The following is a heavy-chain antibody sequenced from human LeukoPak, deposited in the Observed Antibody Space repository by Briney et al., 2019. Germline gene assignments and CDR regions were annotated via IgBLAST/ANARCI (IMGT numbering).Heavy chain of an antibody. V-gene: IGHV3-23*01. CDR1: GGSISNHY. CDR3: AKTHYDLLDV. D-gene: IGHD5-12*01. CDR2: MNNGPGAT. Sequence: PSGTLSLTCTVSGGSISNHYWSWIRQPPGKGLEWVSAMNNGPGATFYRDSVRGRFTISRDDSKSTLYLQMNSLRAEDTGTYYCAKTHYDLLDVWGQGTTVTVSS. J-gene: IGHJ6*02.